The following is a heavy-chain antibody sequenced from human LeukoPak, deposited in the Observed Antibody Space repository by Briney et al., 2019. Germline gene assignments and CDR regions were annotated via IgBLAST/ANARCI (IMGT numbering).Heavy chain of an antibody. CDR2: ISSSSSYI. D-gene: IGHD3-10*01. CDR3: ARSSNDAFDI. J-gene: IGHJ3*02. CDR1: GFTFSSYS. Sequence: GGSLRLSCAASGFTFSSYSMNWVRQAPGKGLEWVSSISSSSSYIYYADSVKGRFTISRDNSKNTLYLQMNSLRAEDTAVYYCARSSNDAFDIWGQGTMVTVSS. V-gene: IGHV3-21*01.